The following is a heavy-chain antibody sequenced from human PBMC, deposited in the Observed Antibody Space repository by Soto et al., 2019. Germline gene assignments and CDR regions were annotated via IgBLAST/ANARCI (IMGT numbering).Heavy chain of an antibody. Sequence: QVQLQESGPGLVKPSESLSLTCAVSGGSISSYYWSWXXXXPXXGLEWIGYIYYSGSTNYNPSLXXXXXXXXXXXXXXXXXXXXXXXXXXXXXXXXXXXXXXXXXXXXXFDYWGQGTLVTVSS. V-gene: IGHV4-59*01. CDR1: GGSISSYY. CDR2: IYYSGST. CDR3: XXXXXXXXXXXXXFDY. J-gene: IGHJ4*02.